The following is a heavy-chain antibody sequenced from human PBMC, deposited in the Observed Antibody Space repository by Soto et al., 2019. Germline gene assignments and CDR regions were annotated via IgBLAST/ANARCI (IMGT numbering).Heavy chain of an antibody. CDR1: GGSISSGDYY. J-gene: IGHJ4*02. V-gene: IGHV4-61*08. CDR3: ARAYSYGYGLYFDY. CDR2: IYYSGSA. Sequence: PSETLSLTCTVSGGSISSGDYYWSWIRQPPGKGLEWIGYIYYSGSANYNPSLKSRVTISIDTSKNQFSLKLSSVTAADTAVYYCARAYSYGYGLYFDYWGQGTLVTAPQ. D-gene: IGHD5-18*01.